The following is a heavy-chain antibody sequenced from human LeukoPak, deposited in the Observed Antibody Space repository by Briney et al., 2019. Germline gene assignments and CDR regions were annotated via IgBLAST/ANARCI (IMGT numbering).Heavy chain of an antibody. J-gene: IGHJ4*02. CDR2: IYYSGST. Sequence: PSETLSLTCTVSGGSISSSSYYWGWIRQPPGKGLEWIGSIYYSGSTYYNPSLKSRVTISVDTSKNQFSLKLSSVTAADTAVYYCARLNEDYYDSSGYYFDYWGQGTLVTVSS. CDR3: ARLNEDYYDSSGYYFDY. CDR1: GGSISSSSYY. V-gene: IGHV4-39*07. D-gene: IGHD3-22*01.